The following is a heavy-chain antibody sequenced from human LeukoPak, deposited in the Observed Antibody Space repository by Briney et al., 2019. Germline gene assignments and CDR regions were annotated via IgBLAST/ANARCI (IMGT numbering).Heavy chain of an antibody. D-gene: IGHD6-19*01. CDR1: GGSISSYY. CDR2: IDYSGRT. Sequence: SETLSLTCTVSGGSISSYYWSWIRQPPGTGLEWIGYIDYSGRTNYNPSLKSRVTISGDTSKNQFSLKLSSVTAADTAVYYCARGGSRYSSGWYVYWGQGTLVTVSS. V-gene: IGHV4-59*01. CDR3: ARGGSRYSSGWYVY. J-gene: IGHJ4*02.